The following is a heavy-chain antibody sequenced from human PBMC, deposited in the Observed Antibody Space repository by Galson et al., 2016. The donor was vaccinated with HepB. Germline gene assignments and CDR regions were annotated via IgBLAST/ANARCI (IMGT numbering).Heavy chain of an antibody. J-gene: IGHJ1*01. V-gene: IGHV3-23*01. CDR2: ISGSGGTT. CDR3: AREDIVVVAATIGRPVGSGAEYFH. Sequence: SLRLSCAASGFTFSNYAMHWVRQAPGKGLEWVSGISGSGGTTFYADSVKGRFTISRDNSKNTVHLEMNSLRAEDTAVYYCAREDIVVVAATIGRPVGSGAEYFHWGQGTLVTVSS. CDR1: GFTFSNYA. D-gene: IGHD2-2*01.